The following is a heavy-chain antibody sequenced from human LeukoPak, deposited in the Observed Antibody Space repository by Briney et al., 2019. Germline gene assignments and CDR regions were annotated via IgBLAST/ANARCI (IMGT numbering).Heavy chain of an antibody. V-gene: IGHV3-23*01. CDR1: GLTFNNFG. J-gene: IGHJ6*03. CDR3: AAGYYYSSGSSYMDV. CDR2: ISGSGGST. D-gene: IGHD3-10*01. Sequence: GGSLRLSCAVSGLTFNNFGMTWVRQAPGKGLEWVSTISGSGGSTYYADSVKGRFTISRDNSKNTLYLQMNSLRAEDTAVYYCAAGYYYSSGSSYMDVWGKGTTVTISS.